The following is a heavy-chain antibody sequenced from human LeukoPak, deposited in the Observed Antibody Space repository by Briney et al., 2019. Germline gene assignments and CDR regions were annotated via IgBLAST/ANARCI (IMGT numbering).Heavy chain of an antibody. Sequence: GGSLRLSCAASGFTFRSYAMSWVRQAPGKGLEWVSGVSGSCGGSTDYADSGKGRFTISRDDSKSTLYLQMNSLRAADTAVYYYAKAQLRRLYRYGHGEGYYFDSWGQRTLVTVSS. V-gene: IGHV3-23*01. CDR1: GFTFRSYA. J-gene: IGHJ4*02. D-gene: IGHD2-2*02. CDR2: VSGSCGGST. CDR3: AKAQLRRLYRYGHGEGYYFDS.